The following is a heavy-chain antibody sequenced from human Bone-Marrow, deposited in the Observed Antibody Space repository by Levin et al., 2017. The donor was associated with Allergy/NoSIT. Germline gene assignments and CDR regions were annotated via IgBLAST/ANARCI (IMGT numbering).Heavy chain of an antibody. J-gene: IGHJ4*02. CDR1: GYTFTHYW. CDR3: ARRANEHGDYNYDY. CDR2: IFPGDSDD. Sequence: KVSCETSGYTFTHYWIAWVRQMPGRGLEWVGNIFPGDSDDIYSPSFQGLVTISADRSINTAYLQWSSLKASDSGIYYCARRANEHGDYNYDYWGQGTLVTVSS. D-gene: IGHD5-24*01. V-gene: IGHV5-51*01.